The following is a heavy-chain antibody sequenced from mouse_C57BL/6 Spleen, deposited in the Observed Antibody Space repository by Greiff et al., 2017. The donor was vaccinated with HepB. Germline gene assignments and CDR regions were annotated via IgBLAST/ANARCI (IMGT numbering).Heavy chain of an antibody. Sequence: QVQLKESGAELARPGASVKLSCKASGYTFTSYGISWVKQRTGQGLEWIGEIYPRSGNTYYNEKFKGKATLTADKSSSTAYMELRSLTSEDSAVYFCARSVITTVVADWYFDVRGTGTTVTVSS. V-gene: IGHV1-81*01. CDR3: ARSVITTVVADWYFDV. J-gene: IGHJ1*03. CDR1: GYTFTSYG. D-gene: IGHD1-1*01. CDR2: IYPRSGNT.